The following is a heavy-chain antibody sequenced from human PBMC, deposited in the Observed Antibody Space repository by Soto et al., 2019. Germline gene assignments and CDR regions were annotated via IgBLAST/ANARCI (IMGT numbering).Heavy chain of an antibody. CDR3: ARDTGPGFGVHSYYYYMDV. V-gene: IGHV3-30-3*01. D-gene: IGHD3-10*01. CDR2: ISYDGSNK. J-gene: IGHJ6*03. CDR1: GFTFSSYA. Sequence: PGGSLRLSCAASGFTFSSYAMHWVRQAPGKGLEWVAVISYDGSNKYYADSVKGRFTISRDNSKNTLYLQMNSLRAEDTAVYYCARDTGPGFGVHSYYYYMDVWGKGTTVTVSS.